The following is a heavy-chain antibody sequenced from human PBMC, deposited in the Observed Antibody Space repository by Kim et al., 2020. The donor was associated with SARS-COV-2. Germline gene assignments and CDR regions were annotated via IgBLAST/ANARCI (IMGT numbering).Heavy chain of an antibody. Sequence: GGSLRLSCAASGFTFSSYGMHWVRQAPGKGLEWVAVISYDGSNKYYADSVKGRFTISRDNSKNTLYLQMNSLRAEDTAVYYCAKEKWELLRSDYFDYWG. CDR2: ISYDGSNK. V-gene: IGHV3-30*18. D-gene: IGHD1-26*01. CDR1: GFTFSSYG. J-gene: IGHJ4*01. CDR3: AKEKWELLRSDYFDY.